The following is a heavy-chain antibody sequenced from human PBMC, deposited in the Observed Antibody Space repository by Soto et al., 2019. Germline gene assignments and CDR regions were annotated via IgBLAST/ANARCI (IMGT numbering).Heavy chain of an antibody. V-gene: IGHV3-23*01. D-gene: IGHD1-26*01. CDR1: GFSFSSYA. CDR3: ARWSFLDY. CDR2: ISGSDGKT. J-gene: IGHJ4*02. Sequence: EVQLLESGGGLVRPGGSLRLSCTASGFSFSSYALSWVRQAPGKGLEWVSTISGSDGKTYYADSVKGRFSISRDTSKTTVYLEMTSLRVEDTAVYYCARWSFLDYWGQGTRVTVS.